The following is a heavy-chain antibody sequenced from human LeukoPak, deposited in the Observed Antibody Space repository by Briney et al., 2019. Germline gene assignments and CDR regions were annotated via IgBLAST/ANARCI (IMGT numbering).Heavy chain of an antibody. CDR2: INSSGSTI. J-gene: IGHJ4*02. CDR1: AFTFSDYY. D-gene: IGHD3-10*01. CDR3: ARGWRRGVTQEFDY. V-gene: IGHV3-11*01. Sequence: GGSLRLSCAASAFTFSDYYMSWIRQAPGKGLEWVSYINSSGSTIYYADSVKGRFTISRDNAKNSLYLQMNSLRAEDTAVYNCARGWRRGVTQEFDYWGQGTLVTVSS.